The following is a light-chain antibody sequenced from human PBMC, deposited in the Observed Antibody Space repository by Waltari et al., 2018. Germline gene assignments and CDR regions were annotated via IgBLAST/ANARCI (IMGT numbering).Light chain of an antibody. V-gene: IGKV1-5*03. CDR2: KAS. J-gene: IGKJ2*01. Sequence: DIQMTQSPSTLSASVGDRVTITCRASQSISSWLAWYQQKPGKAPKLLIYKASSLESGVPSRFSGSGSGTEFTLTISSLQPDDFATYFCQQYSNELYTFGQGTKLEIK. CDR3: QQYSNELYT. CDR1: QSISSW.